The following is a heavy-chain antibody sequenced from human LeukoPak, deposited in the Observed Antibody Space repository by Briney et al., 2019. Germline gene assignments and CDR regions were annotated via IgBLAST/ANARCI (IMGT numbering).Heavy chain of an antibody. J-gene: IGHJ4*02. CDR2: ISYDGSNK. CDR3: ARAMATIGRLGDY. D-gene: IGHD5-12*01. V-gene: IGHV3-30*04. Sequence: PGRSLRLSWVASGFTFSSYAMHWVRQAPDKGLEWVAVISYDGSNKYYADSVKGRFTISRDNSKNTLYVQMNSLRAEDTAVYYCARAMATIGRLGDYWGQGTLVTVSS. CDR1: GFTFSSYA.